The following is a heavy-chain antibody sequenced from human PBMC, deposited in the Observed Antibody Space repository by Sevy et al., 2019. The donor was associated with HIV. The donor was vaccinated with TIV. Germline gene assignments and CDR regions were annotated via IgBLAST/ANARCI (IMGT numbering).Heavy chain of an antibody. CDR1: GFTFNTYA. V-gene: IGHV3-7*01. CDR2: IKQDGSEK. D-gene: IGHD3-22*01. Sequence: GGSLRLSCAASGFTFNTYAMHWVRQAPGKGLEWVANIKQDGSEKYYVDSVKGRFTLSRDNAKNSLYLQMNSLKAEDTAVYYCAVDITMIVEDAFDIWGQGTMVTVSS. J-gene: IGHJ3*02. CDR3: AVDITMIVEDAFDI.